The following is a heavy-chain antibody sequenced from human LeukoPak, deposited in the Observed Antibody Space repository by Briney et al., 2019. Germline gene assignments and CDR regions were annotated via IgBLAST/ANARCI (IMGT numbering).Heavy chain of an antibody. D-gene: IGHD4-17*01. CDR3: TRAPDYGDFPRGVDY. CDR2: IRSKAYGGTT. V-gene: IGHV3-49*03. Sequence: GGSLRLSCTASVFTFGDYSMSWFRQAPGKGLEWVGFIRSKAYGGTTEYAASVKGRFTISRDDSRSIAYLQMNSLKTEDTAVYYCTRAPDYGDFPRGVDYWGQGTLVTVSS. CDR1: VFTFGDYS. J-gene: IGHJ4*02.